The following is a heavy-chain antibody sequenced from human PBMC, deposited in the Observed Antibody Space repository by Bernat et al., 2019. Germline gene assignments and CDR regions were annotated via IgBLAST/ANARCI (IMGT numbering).Heavy chain of an antibody. D-gene: IGHD6-19*01. V-gene: IGHV4-34*01. CDR1: GGSFSGYY. J-gene: IGHJ5*02. Sequence: QVQLQQWGAGLLKPSETLSLTCAVYGGSFSGYYWSWIRQPPGKGLEWIGEINHSGSTNYNPSRKSRVTISVDTSKNQFSLKLSSVTAADTAVYYCARGSLAVAGVNWFDPWGQGTLVTVSS. CDR2: INHSGST. CDR3: ARGSLAVAGVNWFDP.